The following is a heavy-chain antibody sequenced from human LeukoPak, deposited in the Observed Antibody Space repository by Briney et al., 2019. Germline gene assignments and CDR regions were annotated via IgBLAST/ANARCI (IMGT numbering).Heavy chain of an antibody. V-gene: IGHV1-69*13. CDR3: AGGGVVGGPDYYYMDV. CDR2: IIPIFGTA. D-gene: IGHD2-21*01. Sequence: ASVKVSCKASGYTFTSYGLSWVRQAPGQGLEWMGGIIPIFGTANYAQKFQGRVTITADESTSTAYMELSSLRSEDTAVYYCAGGGVVGGPDYYYMDVWGKGTTVTISS. CDR1: GYTFTSYG. J-gene: IGHJ6*03.